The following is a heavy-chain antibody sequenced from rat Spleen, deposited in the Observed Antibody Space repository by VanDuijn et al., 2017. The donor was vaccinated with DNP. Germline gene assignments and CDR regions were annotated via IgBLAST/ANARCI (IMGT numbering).Heavy chain of an antibody. CDR2: INTGSGGT. Sequence: QVQLQQSGAELAKPGSSVMISCRASGYTFTTYYMSWIKQTTGQGLEYIGYINTGSGGTNYNEKFKGKATLTVGKSSSTAFMQLSSLTPDDSAVYYCARGSDGVWLAYWGQGTLVTVSS. CDR1: GYTFTTYY. J-gene: IGHJ3*01. CDR3: ARGSDGVWLAY. V-gene: IGHV1-43*01. D-gene: IGHD4-3*01.